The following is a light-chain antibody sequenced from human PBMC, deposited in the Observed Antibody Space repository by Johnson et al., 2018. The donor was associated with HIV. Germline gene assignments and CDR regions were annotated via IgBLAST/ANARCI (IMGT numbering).Light chain of an antibody. CDR1: SSNIGNSY. CDR3: GTWDSRLNVYL. J-gene: IGLJ1*01. V-gene: IGLV1-51*01. Sequence: QSILTQPPSVSAAPGQKVTISCSGSSSNIGNSYVSWYQQLPGTAPKLLIYDNNKRPSGIPDRFSASKSGTSATLGITGLQTGDEADYYCGTWDSRLNVYLFGTGTKVTVL. CDR2: DNN.